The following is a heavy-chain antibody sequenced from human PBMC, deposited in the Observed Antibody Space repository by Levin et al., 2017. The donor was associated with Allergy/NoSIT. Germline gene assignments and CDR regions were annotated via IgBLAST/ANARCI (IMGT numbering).Heavy chain of an antibody. D-gene: IGHD3-22*01. CDR3: AKVNYYDSSGYYDY. V-gene: IGHV3-30*18. CDR2: VSHDGSDK. J-gene: IGHJ4*02. Sequence: GGSLRLSCAASGFTFSSYGMHWVRQAPGKGLEWVAVVSHDGSDKYYADSVKGRVTISRDNSKNTLYLQMNSLRTEDTAVYYCAKVNYYDSSGYYDYWGQGTLVTVSS. CDR1: GFTFSSYG.